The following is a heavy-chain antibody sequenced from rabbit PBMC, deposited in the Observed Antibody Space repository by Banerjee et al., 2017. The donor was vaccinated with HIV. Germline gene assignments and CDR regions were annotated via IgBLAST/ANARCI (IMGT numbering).Heavy chain of an antibody. CDR3: ARTYGDSNDWYSL. D-gene: IGHD2-1*01. CDR2: IYAGSSGST. Sequence: QEQLEESGGDLVKPEGSLTLTCTASGFSFSSSYWICWVRQAPGKGLEWIACIYAGSSGSTRYASWVSGRFTISKTSSTTVTLQMTSLTAADTATYFCARTYGDSNDWYSLWGQGTLVTVS. CDR1: GFSFSSSYW. V-gene: IGHV1S45*01. J-gene: IGHJ4*01.